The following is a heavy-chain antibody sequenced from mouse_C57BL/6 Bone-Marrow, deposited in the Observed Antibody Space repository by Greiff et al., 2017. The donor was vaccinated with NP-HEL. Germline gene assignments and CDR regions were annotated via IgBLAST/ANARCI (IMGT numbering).Heavy chain of an antibody. D-gene: IGHD2-3*01. V-gene: IGHV5-12*01. CDR1: GFTFSDYY. J-gene: IGHJ2*01. Sequence: EVHLVESGGGLVQPGGSLKLSCAASGFTFSDYYMYWVRQTPEKRLEWVAYISNGGGSTYYPDTVKGRFTISRDNAKNTLYLQMSRLKSEDTAMYYCARHRDGYYFDYWGQGTTLTVSS. CDR3: ARHRDGYYFDY. CDR2: ISNGGGST.